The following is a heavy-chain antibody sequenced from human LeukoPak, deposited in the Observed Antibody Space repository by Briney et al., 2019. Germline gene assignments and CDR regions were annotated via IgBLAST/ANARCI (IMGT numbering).Heavy chain of an antibody. CDR3: AKPINYDILTGYPYDAFDI. D-gene: IGHD3-9*01. CDR2: ISGSGGST. J-gene: IGHJ3*02. CDR1: GFTFSSYG. Sequence: GGTLRLSCAASGFTFSSYGMSWVRQAPGKGLEWVSAISGSGGSTYYADSVKGRFTISRDNSKNTLYLQMNSLRAEDTAVYYCAKPINYDILTGYPYDAFDIWGQGTMVTVSS. V-gene: IGHV3-23*01.